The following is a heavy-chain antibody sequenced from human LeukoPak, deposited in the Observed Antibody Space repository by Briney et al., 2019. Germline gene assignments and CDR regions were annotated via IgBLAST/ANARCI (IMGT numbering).Heavy chain of an antibody. V-gene: IGHV3-74*01. CDR3: ARAGGGQWD. J-gene: IGHJ4*02. Sequence: GGSLRLSCAASGFTFSSYWMHWVRQAPGKGLVWVSRINTDGRSTNYADSVKGRFTISRDNAKNTLYLQMNSLGAEDTAVYYCARAGGGQWDWGQGTLVTVSS. D-gene: IGHD2-15*01. CDR1: GFTFSSYW. CDR2: INTDGRST.